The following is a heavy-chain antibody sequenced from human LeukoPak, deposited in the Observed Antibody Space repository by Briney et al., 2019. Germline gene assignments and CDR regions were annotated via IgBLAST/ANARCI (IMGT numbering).Heavy chain of an antibody. Sequence: GGSLRLSCAASGFTYSSYDMSWVRQAPGKGLEWVSGLSGSDLRTYYAESVKGRFTISRDNSKNTLYLQMNSLRAEDTAIYYCAKAALRYQLLSSLDYWGQGTLVTVSS. CDR3: AKAALRYQLLSSLDY. CDR1: GFTYSSYD. V-gene: IGHV3-23*01. CDR2: LSGSDLRT. D-gene: IGHD2-2*01. J-gene: IGHJ4*02.